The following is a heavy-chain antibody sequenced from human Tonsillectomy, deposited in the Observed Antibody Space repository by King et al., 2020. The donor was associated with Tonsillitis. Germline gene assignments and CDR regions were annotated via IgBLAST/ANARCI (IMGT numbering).Heavy chain of an antibody. CDR1: GGSISSYY. CDR2: IYYSGST. J-gene: IGHJ4*02. Sequence: QLQESGPGLVKPSETLSLTCTVSGGSISSYYGSWIRQPPGKGLDRIGYIYYSGSTNYNPSLKSRVTISVDTSKNQFSLKLSSVTAADTAVYYCARGLFDYWGQGTLVTVSS. V-gene: IGHV4-59*01. CDR3: ARGLFDY.